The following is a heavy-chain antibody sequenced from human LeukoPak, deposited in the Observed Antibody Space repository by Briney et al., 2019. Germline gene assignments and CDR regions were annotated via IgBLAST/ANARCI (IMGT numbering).Heavy chain of an antibody. CDR1: GGSISSGGYS. Sequence: PSQTLSLTCAVSGGSISSGGYSWSWIRQPPGKGLEWIGYIYHSGSTYYNPSLKSRVTISVDRSKNQFSLKLSSVTAADTAVYYCARQYDSSGYSHFDYWGQGTLVTVSS. CDR3: ARQYDSSGYSHFDY. CDR2: IYHSGST. D-gene: IGHD3-22*01. J-gene: IGHJ4*02. V-gene: IGHV4-30-2*01.